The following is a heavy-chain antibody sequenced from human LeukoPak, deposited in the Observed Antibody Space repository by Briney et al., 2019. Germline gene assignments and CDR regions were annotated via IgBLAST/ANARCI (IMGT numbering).Heavy chain of an antibody. CDR2: ISGSGDNT. Sequence: GGSLRLSCAASGIPLRSYAMTWVRQAPGKGLEWVSAISGSGDNTYYADSVKGRFTISRDNSKNTLYLQMNSLRAEDTAVYYCAKAEIHYYGSGSYHDYWGQGTLVTVSS. D-gene: IGHD3-10*01. J-gene: IGHJ4*02. V-gene: IGHV3-23*01. CDR1: GIPLRSYA. CDR3: AKAEIHYYGSGSYHDY.